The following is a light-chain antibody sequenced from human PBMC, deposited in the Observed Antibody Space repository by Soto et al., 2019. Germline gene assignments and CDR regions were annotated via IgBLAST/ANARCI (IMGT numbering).Light chain of an antibody. CDR3: QQYNDWPRT. Sequence: IRVTQSPATLCLSPEESAPLSCLASQSVSRNLAWYQQKPGQAPRLLLYGASSRATGVPARFGGSGSGSEFTLTISGLQSEDFAVYFCQQYNDWPRTFGQGTKVDIK. J-gene: IGKJ1*01. CDR1: QSVSRN. CDR2: GAS. V-gene: IGKV3-15*01.